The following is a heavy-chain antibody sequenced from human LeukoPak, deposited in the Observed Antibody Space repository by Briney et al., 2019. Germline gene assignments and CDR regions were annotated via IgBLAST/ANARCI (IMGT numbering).Heavy chain of an antibody. J-gene: IGHJ3*01. Sequence: ETLSLTCDVSGGSISSTNWWSWVRQPPGQGLEWVANINEDGSEKYYLDSVKGRFSISRDNSKNSLYLQMNSLRAEDTAVYHCARGGYCRSGTCYSFWYWGQGTMLTVSS. CDR3: ARGGYCRSGTCYSFWY. CDR1: GGSISSTNW. CDR2: INEDGSEK. D-gene: IGHD2-15*01. V-gene: IGHV3-7*04.